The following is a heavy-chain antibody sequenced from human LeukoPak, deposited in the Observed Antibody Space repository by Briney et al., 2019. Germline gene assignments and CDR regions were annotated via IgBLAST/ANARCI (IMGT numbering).Heavy chain of an antibody. CDR2: IYSAGNT. D-gene: IGHD6-13*01. Sequence: GGSLRLSCAASGFTVRRNYMSWVRQAPGKGLEWVSVIYSAGNTHYADSVKGRFTISRDNSKNTLYLQMNSLRAEDTAVYYCAKAPGYSSSWYDYWGQGTLVTVSS. V-gene: IGHV3-53*01. J-gene: IGHJ4*02. CDR1: GFTVRRNY. CDR3: AKAPGYSSSWYDY.